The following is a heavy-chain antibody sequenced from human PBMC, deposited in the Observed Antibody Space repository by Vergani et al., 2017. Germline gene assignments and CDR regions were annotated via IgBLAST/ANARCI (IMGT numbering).Heavy chain of an antibody. J-gene: IGHJ4*02. CDR2: ISGSGGST. V-gene: IGHV3-23*01. CDR1: GFTFSSYA. CDR3: AKGITIFGVVTSGFFDY. D-gene: IGHD3-3*01. Sequence: EVQLLESGGGLVQPGGSLRLSCAASGFTFSSYAMSWVRQAPGKGLEWVSAISGSGGSTYYADSVKGRFTISRDNSKNTLYLQMNSLRAEDTAVYYCAKGITIFGVVTSGFFDYWGQGTLVTVSS.